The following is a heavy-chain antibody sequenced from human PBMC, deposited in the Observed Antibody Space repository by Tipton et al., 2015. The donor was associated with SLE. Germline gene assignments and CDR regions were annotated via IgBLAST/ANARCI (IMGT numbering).Heavy chain of an antibody. CDR1: GGTFSSYA. CDR3: ARPTMVRGAIDY. J-gene: IGHJ4*02. V-gene: IGHV1-69*06. Sequence: QVQLVQSGAEVKKPGSSVKVSCKASGGTFSSYAISWVRQAPGQGLEWMGGIIPIFGTANYAQKFQGRVTITPDKSTSPAYMELSSLRSEDPAVYYCARPTMVRGAIDYWGQGTLVTVSS. D-gene: IGHD3-10*01. CDR2: IIPIFGTA.